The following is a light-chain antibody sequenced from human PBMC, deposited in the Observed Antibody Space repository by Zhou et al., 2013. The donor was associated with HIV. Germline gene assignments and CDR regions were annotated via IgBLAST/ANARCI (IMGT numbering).Light chain of an antibody. CDR2: RAS. V-gene: IGKV1-5*03. J-gene: IGKJ4*01. CDR3: QQYNSYPLS. Sequence: DIQMTQSPSTLSASVGARVTITCRASQNINHWLAWYQQKPGKAPKLLIYRASTLETGVPGRFSGGGSATEFTLTINGLQPDDFATYYCQQYNSYPLSFGGGTKVEI. CDR1: QNINHW.